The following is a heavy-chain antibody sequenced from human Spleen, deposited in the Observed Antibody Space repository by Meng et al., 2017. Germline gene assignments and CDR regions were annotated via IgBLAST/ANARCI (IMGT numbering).Heavy chain of an antibody. D-gene: IGHD2-2*01. CDR1: GYTFTSYY. Sequence: ASVKVSCKASGYTFTSYYMHWVRQAPGQGLEWMGRINPNSGGTFYAQNFQGRVTMTRDTSLSAAYMELSSLTSDDTAVYYCARSCGDASCPLELQYWGQGTLVTVSS. CDR2: INPNSGGT. J-gene: IGHJ4*02. V-gene: IGHV1-2*06. CDR3: ARSCGDASCPLELQY.